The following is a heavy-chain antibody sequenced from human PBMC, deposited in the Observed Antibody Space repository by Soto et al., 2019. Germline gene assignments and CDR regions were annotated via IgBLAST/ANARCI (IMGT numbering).Heavy chain of an antibody. CDR2: ISGSGGST. Sequence: GGSLRLSCAASGFSFGSYAMNWVRQAPGKGLEWVSTISGSGGSTYHADSVKGRFTISRDNTNYTVYLQMNSLRAEDTAIYYCAKATKITAWLDYFDYWGQGTLVTVSS. D-gene: IGHD6-19*01. CDR1: GFSFGSYA. J-gene: IGHJ4*02. CDR3: AKATKITAWLDYFDY. V-gene: IGHV3-23*01.